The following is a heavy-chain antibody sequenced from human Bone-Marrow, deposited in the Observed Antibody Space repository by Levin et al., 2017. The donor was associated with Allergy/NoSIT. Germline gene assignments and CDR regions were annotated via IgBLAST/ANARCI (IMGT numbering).Heavy chain of an antibody. CDR2: IYPGDSDT. J-gene: IGHJ4*02. V-gene: IGHV5-51*01. Sequence: GGSLRLSCKGSGYSFTSYWIGWVRQMPGKGLEWMGIIYPGDSDTRYSPSFQGQVTISADKSISTAYLQWSSLKASDTAMYYCARHRIPPYSYGQMVDFDYWGQGTLVTVSS. D-gene: IGHD5-18*01. CDR3: ARHRIPPYSYGQMVDFDY. CDR1: GYSFTSYW.